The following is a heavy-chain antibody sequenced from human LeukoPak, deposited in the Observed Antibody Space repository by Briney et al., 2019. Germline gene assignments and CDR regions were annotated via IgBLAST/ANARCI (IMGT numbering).Heavy chain of an antibody. CDR2: ISSSGSTI. Sequence: GGSLRLSCAASGFTFSSYSMNWVRQAPGKGLEWVSYISSSGSTIYYADSVKGRFTISRDNAKNSLYLQMNSLRAEDTAVYYCARDLNSSGPDNWGQGTLVTVSS. V-gene: IGHV3-48*04. J-gene: IGHJ4*02. CDR3: ARDLNSSGPDN. CDR1: GFTFSSYS. D-gene: IGHD6-25*01.